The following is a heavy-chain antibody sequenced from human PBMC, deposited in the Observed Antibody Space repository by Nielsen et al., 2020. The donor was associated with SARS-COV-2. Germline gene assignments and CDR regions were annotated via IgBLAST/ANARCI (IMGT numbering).Heavy chain of an antibody. CDR2: ISSDSSHK. CDR1: GFNFRSYA. V-gene: IGHV3-21*04. D-gene: IGHD3-22*01. Sequence: GESLKISCAASGFNFRSYAIHWVRQAPGKGLEWVALISSDSSHKNYADSVKGRFSISRDTAKNTLYLQMDSLRVEDTAIYYCVRDNGIYFDSSGYYEYWGQGSLVTVSS. J-gene: IGHJ1*01. CDR3: VRDNGIYFDSSGYYEY.